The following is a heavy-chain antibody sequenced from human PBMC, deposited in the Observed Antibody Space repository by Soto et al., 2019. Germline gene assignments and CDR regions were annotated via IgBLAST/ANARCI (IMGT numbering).Heavy chain of an antibody. CDR1: GGTFSSYA. CDR3: ATGHIVAYYFDY. J-gene: IGHJ4*02. D-gene: IGHD5-12*01. Sequence: ASVKVSCKASGGTFSSYAISRVRQAPGQGLEWMGGIIPIFGTANYAQKFQGRVAITADESTSTAYMELSSLRSEDTAVYYCATGHIVAYYFDYWGQGTLVTVSS. CDR2: IIPIFGTA. V-gene: IGHV1-69*13.